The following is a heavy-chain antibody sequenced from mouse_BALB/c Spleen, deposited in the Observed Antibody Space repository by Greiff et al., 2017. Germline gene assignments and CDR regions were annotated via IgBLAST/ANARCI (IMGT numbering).Heavy chain of an antibody. Sequence: QVQLQQSGPGMVAPSQSLSITCTVSGFSLTGYGVNWVRQPPGKGLEWLGMIWGDGSTDYNSALKSRLSISKDNSKSQVFLKMNSLQTDDTARYYCARGGYYGSSYSAWFAYWGQGTLVTVSA. D-gene: IGHD1-1*01. CDR3: ARGGYYGSSYSAWFAY. J-gene: IGHJ3*01. CDR1: GFSLTGYG. V-gene: IGHV2-6-7*01. CDR2: IWGDGST.